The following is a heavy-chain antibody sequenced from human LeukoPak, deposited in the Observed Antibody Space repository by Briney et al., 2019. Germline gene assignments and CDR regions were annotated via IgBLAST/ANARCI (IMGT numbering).Heavy chain of an antibody. D-gene: IGHD6-13*01. J-gene: IGHJ4*02. CDR3: ARSWGSSSGIDN. Sequence: SETLSLTCTVSGGSFSSYYWSWIRQPPGKGLEWIGYIYYGGDTNYNPSLKSRVTISVDTSKNQFSLKLSSVTAADTSVFYCARSWGSSSGIDNWGQGTLVSLSS. CDR1: GGSFSSYY. V-gene: IGHV4-59*01. CDR2: IYYGGDT.